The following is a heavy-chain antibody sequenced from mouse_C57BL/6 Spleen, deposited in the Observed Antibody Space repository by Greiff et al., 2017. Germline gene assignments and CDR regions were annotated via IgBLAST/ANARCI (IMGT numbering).Heavy chain of an antibody. D-gene: IGHD2-5*01. CDR3: ARERDYYSNWCAY. V-gene: IGHV1-64*01. J-gene: IGHJ3*01. Sequence: QVQLQQPGAELVKPGASVKLSCKASGYTFTSYWMHWVKQRPGQGLEWIGMIHPNSGSTNYNEKFKSKATLTVDKSSSTAYMQLSSLTSEDSAVYYCARERDYYSNWCAYWGQGTLVTVSA. CDR1: GYTFTSYW. CDR2: IHPNSGST.